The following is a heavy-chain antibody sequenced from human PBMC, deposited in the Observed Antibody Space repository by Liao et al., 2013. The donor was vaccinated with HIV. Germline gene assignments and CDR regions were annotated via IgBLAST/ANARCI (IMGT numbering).Heavy chain of an antibody. D-gene: IGHD3-3*01. CDR3: ARGTIFGPDY. J-gene: IGHJ4*02. Sequence: QVQLQESGPGLVKPSQTLSLTCTLSGGSITPDGHSWSWVRQPPGKGLEWIGRIYTSGSTNYNPSLKSRVTMSVDTSKNQFSLKLSSVTAADTAVYYCARGTIFGPDYWGQGTLVTVSS. CDR1: GGSITPDGHS. CDR2: IYTSGST. V-gene: IGHV4-61*02.